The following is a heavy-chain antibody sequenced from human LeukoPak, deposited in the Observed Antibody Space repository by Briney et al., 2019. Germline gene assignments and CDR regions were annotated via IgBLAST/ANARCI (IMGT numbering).Heavy chain of an antibody. Sequence: ASVKVSCKASGGTFSSYAISWVRQAPGQGLEWMGWINPHSGGAHYARKFQGRVTMTRDTSIRTAYMELSRLKSDDTAVYYCARARGYGSGSYYLALNYWGQGTLVTVSS. CDR3: ARARGYGSGSYYLALNY. J-gene: IGHJ4*02. V-gene: IGHV1-2*02. CDR1: GGTFSSYA. CDR2: INPHSGGA. D-gene: IGHD3-10*01.